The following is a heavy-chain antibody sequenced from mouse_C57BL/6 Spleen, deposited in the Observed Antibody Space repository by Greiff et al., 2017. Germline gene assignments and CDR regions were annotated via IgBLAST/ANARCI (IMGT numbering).Heavy chain of an antibody. V-gene: IGHV1-72*01. D-gene: IGHD2-5*01. CDR1: GYTITSYW. CDR3: ARYLYYSNYDWYFDV. Sequence: VQLQQSGAELVKPGASVKLSCKASGYTITSYWMHWVKQRPGRGLEWIGRIDPNSGGTKYNEKFKSKATLTVDKPSSTAYMQLSSLTSEDSAVYYCARYLYYSNYDWYFDVWGTGTTVTVSS. J-gene: IGHJ1*03. CDR2: IDPNSGGT.